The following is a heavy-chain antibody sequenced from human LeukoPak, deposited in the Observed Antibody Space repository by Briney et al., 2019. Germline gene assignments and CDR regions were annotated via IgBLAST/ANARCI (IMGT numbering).Heavy chain of an antibody. D-gene: IGHD3-22*01. CDR3: ARDQIGYMDV. Sequence: GGSLRLSCAASGFTFSSCEMNWVRQAPGKGLEWVSYISSSGSTIYYADSVKGRFTISRDNAKNSLYLQMNSLRAEDTAVYYCARDQIGYMDVWGKGTTVTVSS. CDR1: GFTFSSCE. J-gene: IGHJ6*03. CDR2: ISSSGSTI. V-gene: IGHV3-48*03.